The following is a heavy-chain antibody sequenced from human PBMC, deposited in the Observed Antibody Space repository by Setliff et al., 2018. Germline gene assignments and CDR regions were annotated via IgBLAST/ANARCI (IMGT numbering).Heavy chain of an antibody. Sequence: GSLRLSCGASGFTYNNCWVSWVRQAPGKGLEWVASIKPDGSEKYYVDSVKGRFTISRDNAKNSLSLQMNSLRAEDTALFYCARAVTIFGVVTPIYFYYMDVWGKGTTVTVSS. CDR1: GFTYNNCW. J-gene: IGHJ6*03. CDR3: ARAVTIFGVVTPIYFYYMDV. D-gene: IGHD3-3*01. CDR2: IKPDGSEK. V-gene: IGHV3-7*01.